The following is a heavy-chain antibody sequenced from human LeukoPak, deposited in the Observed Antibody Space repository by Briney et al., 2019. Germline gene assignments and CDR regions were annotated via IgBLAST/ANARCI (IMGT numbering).Heavy chain of an antibody. V-gene: IGHV1-69*13. J-gene: IGHJ4*02. CDR1: GGTFSSYA. CDR3: ARDSSGYLSIDDY. D-gene: IGHD3-22*01. CDR2: IIPIFGTA. Sequence: ASVKVSCKASGGTFSSYAISWVRQAPGQGLEWMGGIIPIFGTANYAQKFQGRVTITADESTSTAYMELRSLRSDDTAVYYCARDSSGYLSIDDYWGQGALVTVSS.